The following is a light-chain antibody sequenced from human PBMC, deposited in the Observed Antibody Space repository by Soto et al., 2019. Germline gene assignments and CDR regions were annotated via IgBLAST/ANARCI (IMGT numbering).Light chain of an antibody. J-gene: IGKJ2*01. CDR1: QGISSY. CDR3: QQYYSFPYT. CDR2: AAS. Sequence: VIWMTQSPSLLSASTGDRVTISCLMSQGISSYLAWYQQKPGKAPELLIYAASTLQSGVPSRFSVSGYGTDVTLTISCLQSEDFATYYCQQYYSFPYTFGQGTKLEIK. V-gene: IGKV1D-8*01.